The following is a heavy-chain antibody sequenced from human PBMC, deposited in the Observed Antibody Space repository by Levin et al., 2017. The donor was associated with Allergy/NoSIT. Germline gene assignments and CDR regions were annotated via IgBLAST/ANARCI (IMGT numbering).Heavy chain of an antibody. D-gene: IGHD5-18*01. CDR2: INSDGSST. CDR1: GFTFSSYW. CDR3: ARDTAMVRYWFDP. V-gene: IGHV3-74*01. Sequence: GESLKISCAASGFTFSSYWMHWVRQAPGKGLVWVSRINSDGSSTSYADSVKGRFTISRDNAKNTLYLQMNSLRAEDTAVYYCARDTAMVRYWFDPWGQGTLVTVSS. J-gene: IGHJ5*02.